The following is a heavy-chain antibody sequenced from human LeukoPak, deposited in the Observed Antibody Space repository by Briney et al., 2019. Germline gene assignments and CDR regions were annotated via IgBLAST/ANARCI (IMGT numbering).Heavy chain of an antibody. CDR2: TAYDGAEK. J-gene: IGHJ4*02. CDR3: AREGDRHFTFDY. V-gene: IGHV3-30*09. CDR1: GSTFSGHL. D-gene: IGHD2/OR15-2a*01. Sequence: GSLRLSCAASGSTFSGHLLHWVRQAPGKGLEWVGGTAYDGAEKYYADSVRGRFAISRDNSKSTVYLEMNSLGPEDAAVHYCAREGDRHFTFDYWGRGTLVTVSS.